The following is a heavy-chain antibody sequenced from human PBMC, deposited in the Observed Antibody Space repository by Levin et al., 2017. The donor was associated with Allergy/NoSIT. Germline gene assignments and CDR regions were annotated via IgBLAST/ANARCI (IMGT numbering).Heavy chain of an antibody. CDR1: GFTFGDYA. Sequence: SCTASGFTFGDYAMSWVRQAPGKGLEWVGFIRSKAYGGTTEYAASVKGRFTISRDDSKSIAYLQMNSLKTEDTAVYYCTRPGSVYYDSSGYYYVDYWGQGTLVTVSS. J-gene: IGHJ4*02. CDR2: IRSKAYGGTT. V-gene: IGHV3-49*04. D-gene: IGHD3-22*01. CDR3: TRPGSVYYDSSGYYYVDY.